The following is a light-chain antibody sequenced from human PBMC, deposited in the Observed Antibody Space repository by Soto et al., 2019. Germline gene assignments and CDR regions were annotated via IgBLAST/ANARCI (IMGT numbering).Light chain of an antibody. CDR2: GAS. CDR3: QQYDNGVT. V-gene: IGKV3-15*01. J-gene: IGKJ3*01. Sequence: VVMTQSPGTLSVSPGESATLSCRASQSVKTNSAWYQQKVGQAPRLHIYGASTRAAGIPARFSASGSGTAFTLTISSLQSEDFAVYYCQQYDNGVTFGPGTKVDFK. CDR1: QSVKTN.